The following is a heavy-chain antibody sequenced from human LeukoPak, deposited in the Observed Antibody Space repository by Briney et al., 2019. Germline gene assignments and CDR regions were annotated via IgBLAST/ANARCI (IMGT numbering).Heavy chain of an antibody. CDR1: GGSISSGSYS. CDR2: IYISGST. J-gene: IGHJ6*03. Sequence: SETLSLTCTVSGGSISSGSYSWSWIRQPAGKGLEWIGRIYISGSTNYNPSLKSRVTISVDTSKNQFSLKLSSVTAADTAVYYCARDTYSYGTRGYYYYMDVWGKGTTVTVSS. CDR3: ARDTYSYGTRGYYYYMDV. V-gene: IGHV4-61*02. D-gene: IGHD5-18*01.